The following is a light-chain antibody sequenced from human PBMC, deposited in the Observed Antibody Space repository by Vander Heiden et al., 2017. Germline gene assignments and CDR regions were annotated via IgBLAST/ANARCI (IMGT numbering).Light chain of an antibody. CDR1: TGAVTSGHY. CDR2: DTT. Sequence: QAVVTQEPSLTESPGGTVTLTCGSSTGAVTSGHYPFWFQQKPGQAPRTVIYDTTNKYSWTPARFSGSLLGGKAALTLSGAQPEDEAEYYCLLSYGGSRVFGGGTKLTVL. V-gene: IGLV7-46*01. CDR3: LLSYGGSRV. J-gene: IGLJ2*01.